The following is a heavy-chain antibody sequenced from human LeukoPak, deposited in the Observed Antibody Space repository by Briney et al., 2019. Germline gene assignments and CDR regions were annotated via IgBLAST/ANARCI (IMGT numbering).Heavy chain of an antibody. V-gene: IGHV4-61*01. CDR1: GGSVSSGSYY. CDR3: ARDRPALITMVRGVTVYYYYGMDV. CDR2: IYYSGST. J-gene: IGHJ6*02. Sequence: SETLSLTCTVSGGSVSSGSYYWSWIRQPPGKGLEWIGYIYYSGSTNYNPSLKSRVTISVDTSKNQFSLKLSSVTAADTAVYYCARDRPALITMVRGVTVYYYYGMDVWGQGTTVTVSS. D-gene: IGHD3-10*01.